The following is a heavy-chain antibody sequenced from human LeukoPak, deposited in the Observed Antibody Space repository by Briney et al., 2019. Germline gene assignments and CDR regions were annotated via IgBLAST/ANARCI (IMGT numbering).Heavy chain of an antibody. CDR2: INPNSGGT. V-gene: IGHV1-2*02. D-gene: IGHD7-27*01. CDR1: GYTFTGYY. CDR3: ASAKLKTGDNPSLDAFDI. Sequence: ASVKVSRKSSGYTFTGYYMHWVRQAPGQGLEWMGWINPNSGGTNYSQKFQGRVTMTRDTSISTAYMELSRLRSDDAAVYYCASAKLKTGDNPSLDAFDIWGQGTMVTVSS. J-gene: IGHJ3*02.